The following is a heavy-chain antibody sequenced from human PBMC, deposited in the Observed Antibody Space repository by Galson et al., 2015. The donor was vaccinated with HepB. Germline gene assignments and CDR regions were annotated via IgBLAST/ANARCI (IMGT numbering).Heavy chain of an antibody. J-gene: IGHJ6*02. V-gene: IGHV1-69*13. D-gene: IGHD3-3*01. Sequence: SVKVSCKASGGTLSNYAISWVRQALGQGLEWMGGITPMSGTANYAQKFQGRVTITADESTSTAYMELSSLRSEDTAVYYCARGGRYDFWSGYSPYFYYYAMDVWGQGTTVTVSS. CDR1: GGTLSNYA. CDR2: ITPMSGTA. CDR3: ARGGRYDFWSGYSPYFYYYAMDV.